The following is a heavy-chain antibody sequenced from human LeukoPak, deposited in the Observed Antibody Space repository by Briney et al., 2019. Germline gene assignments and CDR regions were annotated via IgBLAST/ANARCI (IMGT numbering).Heavy chain of an antibody. J-gene: IGHJ4*02. Sequence: HPGGSLRLSCEASGFTFDDYGMNWVRQAPGKGLEWVSYISSSGRTIYYADSVKGRFTISRDNAKNSLFLQMNSLRAEDTAVYYCTRPQPYDYWGQGTLVTVSS. CDR2: ISSSGRTI. CDR1: GFTFDDYG. D-gene: IGHD5-18*01. CDR3: TRPQPYDY. V-gene: IGHV3-48*01.